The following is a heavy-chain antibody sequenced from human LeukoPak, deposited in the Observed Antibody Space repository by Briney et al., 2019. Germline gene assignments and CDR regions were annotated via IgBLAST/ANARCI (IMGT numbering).Heavy chain of an antibody. V-gene: IGHV4-59*08. Sequence: ETSETLSLTCAVSGGSISSFYWTWIRQPPGKGLEWVGYIQNSAIYRAKIKSSPSLQSRVSLSIDTSKNQVSLTVNSVTAADTAVYYCARLTSTFYYSMDVWGPGTAVTVSS. CDR1: GGSISSFY. CDR3: ARLTSTFYYSMDV. CDR2: IQNSAIYRAKI. J-gene: IGHJ6*02. D-gene: IGHD2/OR15-2a*01.